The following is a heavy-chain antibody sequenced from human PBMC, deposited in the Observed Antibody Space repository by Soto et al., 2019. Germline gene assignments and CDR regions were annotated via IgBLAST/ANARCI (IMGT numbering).Heavy chain of an antibody. D-gene: IGHD6-19*01. CDR2: INAGNGNT. J-gene: IGHJ4*02. CDR1: GGTFSSYA. Sequence: GASVKVSCKASGGTFSSYAISWVRQAPGQRLEWMGWINAGNGNTKYSQKFQGRVTITRDTSASTAYMELSSLRSEDTAVYYCARVSGWYYFDYWGQGTLVTVSS. V-gene: IGHV1-3*01. CDR3: ARVSGWYYFDY.